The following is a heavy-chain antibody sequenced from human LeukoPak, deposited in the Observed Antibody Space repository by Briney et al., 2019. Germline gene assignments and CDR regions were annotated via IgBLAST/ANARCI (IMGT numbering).Heavy chain of an antibody. CDR1: GGSISSYY. D-gene: IGHD5-24*01. V-gene: IGHV4-59*12. CDR2: IYYSGST. Sequence: PSETLSLTCTVSGGSISSYYWSWIRQPPGKGLEWIGYIYYSGSTNYNPSLKSRVTISVDTSKNQFSLKLSSVTAADTAVYYCARDRRRDGYSRFDYWGQGTLVTVSS. J-gene: IGHJ4*02. CDR3: ARDRRRDGYSRFDY.